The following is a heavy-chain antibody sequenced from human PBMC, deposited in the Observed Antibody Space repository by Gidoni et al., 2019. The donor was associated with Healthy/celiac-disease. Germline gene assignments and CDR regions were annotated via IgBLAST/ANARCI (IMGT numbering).Heavy chain of an antibody. D-gene: IGHD1-26*01. CDR3: AKDLVGATGRDAFDI. J-gene: IGHJ3*02. CDR2: ISYDGSNK. CDR1: GFTFSSYG. Sequence: QVQLVESGGGVVQPGRSLRLSCAASGFTFSSYGMHWVRQAPGKGLEWVAVISYDGSNKYYADSVKGRFTISRDNSKNTLYLQMNSLRAEDTAVYYCAKDLVGATGRDAFDIWGQGTMVTVSS. V-gene: IGHV3-30*18.